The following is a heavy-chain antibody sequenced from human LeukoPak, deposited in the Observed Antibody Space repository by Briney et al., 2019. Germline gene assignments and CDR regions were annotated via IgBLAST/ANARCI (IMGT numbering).Heavy chain of an antibody. V-gene: IGHV1-2*02. D-gene: IGHD1-26*01. CDR3: TRDISGANFDY. CDR1: GYTTAYF. Sequence: ASVKVSCKASGYTTAYFLHWVRQAPGQGLDWMGWIRPDNGGTNYAQKFQGRVTLTCDTSINTVYMELKGLRSDDTAIYYCTRDISGANFDYWGQGTLVTVSS. CDR2: IRPDNGGT. J-gene: IGHJ4*02.